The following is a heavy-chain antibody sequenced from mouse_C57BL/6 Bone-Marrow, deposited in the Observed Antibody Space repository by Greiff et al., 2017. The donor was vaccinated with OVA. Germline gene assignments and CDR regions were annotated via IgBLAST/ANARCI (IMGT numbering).Heavy chain of an antibody. CDR2: ISYDGSN. Sequence: EVHLVESGPGLVKPSQSLSLTCSVTGYSITSGYYWNWIRQFPGNKLEWMGYISYDGSNNYNPSLKNRISITRDTSKNQFFLKLNSVTTEDTATYYCAREAQAFAYWGQGTLVTVSA. CDR3: AREAQAFAY. D-gene: IGHD3-2*02. J-gene: IGHJ3*01. V-gene: IGHV3-6*01. CDR1: GYSITSGYY.